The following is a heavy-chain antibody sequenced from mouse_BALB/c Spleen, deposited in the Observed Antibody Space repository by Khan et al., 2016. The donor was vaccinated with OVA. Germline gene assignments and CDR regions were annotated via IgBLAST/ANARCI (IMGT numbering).Heavy chain of an antibody. V-gene: IGHV2-4-1*01. Sequence: QVQLKESGPGLVEPSQSLSINCTVSGFSLTSYGVHWVRQSPGKGLEWLGMIWSGGSTDYNAAFISRLSIRKDNSKRQVFIKMNSLQADDTATYYCAKSLLLAMDYWGQGTSVTVSS. CDR2: IWSGGST. CDR3: AKSLLLAMDY. D-gene: IGHD1-2*01. J-gene: IGHJ4*01. CDR1: GFSLTSYG.